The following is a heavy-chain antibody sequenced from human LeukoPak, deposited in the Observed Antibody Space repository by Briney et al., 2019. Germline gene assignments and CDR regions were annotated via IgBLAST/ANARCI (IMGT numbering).Heavy chain of an antibody. CDR2: ISAYNGNT. CDR3: ARDHHSSGWEIIDY. Sequence: ASVKASCKASGYTFTSYGISWVRQAPGQGLEWMGWISAYNGNTNYAQKLQGRVTMTTDTSTSTAYMELRSLRSDDTAVYYCARDHHSSGWEIIDYWGQGTLVTVSS. V-gene: IGHV1-18*01. D-gene: IGHD6-19*01. J-gene: IGHJ4*02. CDR1: GYTFTSYG.